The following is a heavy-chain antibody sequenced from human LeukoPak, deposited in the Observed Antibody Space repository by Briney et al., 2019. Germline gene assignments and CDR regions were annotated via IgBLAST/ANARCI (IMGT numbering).Heavy chain of an antibody. J-gene: IGHJ4*02. CDR1: GFTASNNY. CDR2: IYSGGST. Sequence: GGSLRLSCAASGFTASNNYMSWVRQAPGKGLEWVSVIYSGGSTYYADSVKGRFTISRDNSKNTVDLQMNSLRAEDTAVYFCARGLYGSGTGDYWGLGTLVTVSS. CDR3: ARGLYGSGTGDY. V-gene: IGHV3-66*01. D-gene: IGHD3-10*01.